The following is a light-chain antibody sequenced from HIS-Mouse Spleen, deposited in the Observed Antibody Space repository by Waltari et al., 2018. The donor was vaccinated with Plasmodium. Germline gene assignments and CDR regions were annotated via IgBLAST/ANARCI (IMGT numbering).Light chain of an antibody. CDR1: QGISNY. J-gene: IGKJ1*01. CDR3: QKYNSAPWT. CDR2: AAS. Sequence: IQMTQSPLSLSASVGAIVTLTCRASQGISNYLAWYQQKPGKVPKLLVYAASTLQSGVPSRFSGSGSGTDFTFTISSLQPEDVATYYCQKYNSAPWTFGQGTKVEIK. V-gene: IGKV1-27*01.